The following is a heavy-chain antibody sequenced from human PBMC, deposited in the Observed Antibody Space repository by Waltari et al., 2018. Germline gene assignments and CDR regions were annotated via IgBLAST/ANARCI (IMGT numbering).Heavy chain of an antibody. CDR1: GGSISSTSHY. V-gene: IGHV4-39*07. CDR3: ARVARGGYYTGWFDT. CDR2: IYYSGTT. D-gene: IGHD3-3*01. Sequence: QLQLQESGPGLVKPSETLSLTCSVSGGSISSTSHYGAWIRQPPGKGLEWIGSIYYSGTTYYNLSLKIRVTLSVDTFKNQFSLKLSSVTAADTAMYFCARVARGGYYTGWFDTWGQGALVTVSS. J-gene: IGHJ5*02.